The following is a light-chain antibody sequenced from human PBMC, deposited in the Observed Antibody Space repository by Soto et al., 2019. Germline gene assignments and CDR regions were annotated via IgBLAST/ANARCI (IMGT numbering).Light chain of an antibody. CDR1: SSEVGGYNY. V-gene: IGLV2-14*03. J-gene: IGLJ1*01. CDR3: SSYTSSSTLYV. Sequence: QSVLTQPASLSGSPGQSITISCTGTSSEVGGYNYVSWYQHHPGKAPKLMIYDVTKRPSGVSNRFSGSKSGNTASLTISGLQAEDEADYYCSSYTSSSTLYVFGPGTKVTVL. CDR2: DVT.